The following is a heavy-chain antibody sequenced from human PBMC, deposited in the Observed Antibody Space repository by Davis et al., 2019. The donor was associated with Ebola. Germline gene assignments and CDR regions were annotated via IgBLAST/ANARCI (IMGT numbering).Heavy chain of an antibody. CDR3: ARGPSIANFDY. V-gene: IGHV4-34*01. Sequence: SETLSLTCTVSGGSISSYYWSWIRQPPGKGLEWIGEINHSGSTNYNPSLKSRVTISVDTSKNQFSLKLSSVTAADTAVYYCARGPSIANFDYWGQGTLVTVSS. D-gene: IGHD6-6*01. CDR1: GGSISSYY. J-gene: IGHJ4*02. CDR2: INHSGST.